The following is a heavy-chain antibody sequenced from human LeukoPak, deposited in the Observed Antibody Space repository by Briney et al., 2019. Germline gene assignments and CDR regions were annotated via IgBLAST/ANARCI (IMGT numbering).Heavy chain of an antibody. CDR1: GDFITASY. Sequence: SETLSLTCTVSGDFITASYWSWIRQPPGKGLEWIGYVYYSGSTEYNPSLRSRVTISLEMSKHQFSLNVTSVTAADTAVYYCATNTGTVFDYWGQGALVTVSS. V-gene: IGHV4-59*01. J-gene: IGHJ4*02. CDR2: VYYSGST. D-gene: IGHD7-27*01. CDR3: ATNTGTVFDY.